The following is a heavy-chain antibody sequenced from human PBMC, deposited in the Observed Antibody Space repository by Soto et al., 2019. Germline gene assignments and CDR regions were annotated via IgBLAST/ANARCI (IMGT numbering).Heavy chain of an antibody. J-gene: IGHJ6*02. D-gene: IGHD2-15*01. CDR3: ARDLIVVVVAALNYYYYRMDV. Sequence: SQTLSLTCAISGDSVSSNSAAWNWIRQSPSRGLEWLGRTYYRSKWYNDYAVSVKSRITINPDTSKNQFSLQLNSVTPEDTAVYYCARDLIVVVVAALNYYYYRMDVWGQGTTVTVSS. V-gene: IGHV6-1*01. CDR2: TYYRSKWYN. CDR1: GDSVSSNSAA.